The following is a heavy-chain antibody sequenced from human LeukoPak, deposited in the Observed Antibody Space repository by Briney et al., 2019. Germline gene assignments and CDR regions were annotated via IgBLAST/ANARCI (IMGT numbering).Heavy chain of an antibody. CDR1: GFTVSHNY. D-gene: IGHD6-19*01. V-gene: IGHV3-66*02. Sequence: RSGGSLRLSCAASGFTVSHNYMSWVRQAPGKGLEWVSVIYSGGSTNYADSVKGRFTISRDNAKNALYLQMNSLRGEDTAVYYCARHQEQRLAPFDHWGQGTLVTVSS. CDR2: IYSGGST. J-gene: IGHJ4*02. CDR3: ARHQEQRLAPFDH.